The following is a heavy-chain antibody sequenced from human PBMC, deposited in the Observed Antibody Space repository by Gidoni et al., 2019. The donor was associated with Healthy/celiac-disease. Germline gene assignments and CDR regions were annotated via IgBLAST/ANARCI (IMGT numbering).Heavy chain of an antibody. D-gene: IGHD6-13*01. J-gene: IGHJ5*02. V-gene: IGHV4-59*01. CDR1: ADSISSYY. CDR3: ARGIAAAGAPLHWFDP. CDR2: ISNSGST. Sequence: QVQLQESGPGLVKPSETLSLTCTVSADSISSYYWRWIRQPPGKGLEWIGYISNSGSTNYNPSLKSRVTISVDTSKNQFSLKLSSVTAADTAVYYCARGIAAAGAPLHWFDPWGQGTLVTVSS.